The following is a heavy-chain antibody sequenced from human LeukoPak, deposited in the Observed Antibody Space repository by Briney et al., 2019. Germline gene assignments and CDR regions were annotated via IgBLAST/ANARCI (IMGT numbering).Heavy chain of an antibody. D-gene: IGHD3-10*01. J-gene: IGHJ4*02. V-gene: IGHV4-59*08. CDR2: IYYSGST. Sequence: SETLSFTCTVSGGSISSYYWSWIRQPPGKGLEWIGYIYYSGSTNYNPSLKSRVTISVDTSKNQFSLKLSSVTAADTAVYYCASNLRSGSYPFDYWGQGTLVTVSS. CDR3: ASNLRSGSYPFDY. CDR1: GGSISSYY.